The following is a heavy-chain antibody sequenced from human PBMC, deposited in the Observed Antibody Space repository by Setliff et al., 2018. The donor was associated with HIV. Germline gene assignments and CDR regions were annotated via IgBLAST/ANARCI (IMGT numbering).Heavy chain of an antibody. CDR3: ARSNLRRYGDPDWYFDL. V-gene: IGHV3-66*02. CDR2: IYTGGAT. Sequence: PGGSLRLSCAASGVTVSKNYMSWVRQAPGKGLKWASVIYTGGATFYADSVKARFTISRDNSRNTLYLQMNSLRAEDTAVYYCARSNLRRYGDPDWYFDLWGRGTLVTVSS. D-gene: IGHD4-17*01. CDR1: GVTVSKNY. J-gene: IGHJ2*01.